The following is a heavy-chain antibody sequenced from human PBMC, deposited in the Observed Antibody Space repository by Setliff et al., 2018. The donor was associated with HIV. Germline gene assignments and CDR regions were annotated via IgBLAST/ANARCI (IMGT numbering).Heavy chain of an antibody. Sequence: GASVKVSCKASGATFSSYAISWVRQAPGQGLQWMGGIIPIFGTANYAQKFQGRVTITADESTSTAYMELSSLRSEDTAVYYCARDIGYCSSTSCYHAFDIWGQGTMVTVSS. D-gene: IGHD2-2*01. J-gene: IGHJ3*02. V-gene: IGHV1-69*13. CDR1: GATFSSYA. CDR3: ARDIGYCSSTSCYHAFDI. CDR2: IIPIFGTA.